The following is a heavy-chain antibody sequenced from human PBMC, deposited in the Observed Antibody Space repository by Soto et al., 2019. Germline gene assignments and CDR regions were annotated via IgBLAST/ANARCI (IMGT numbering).Heavy chain of an antibody. J-gene: IGHJ5*02. CDR2: INGGNGNT. Sequence: ASVKVSCKATGYTFTNYAMHWVRQAPGQRLEWMGWINGGNGNTKYSQNLQGRVTITRDTSASTAYMELSSLRSEDTAVYYCAREALMVRGVIGYNWFDPWGQGTLVTVSS. CDR1: GYTFTNYA. V-gene: IGHV1-3*01. CDR3: AREALMVRGVIGYNWFDP. D-gene: IGHD3-10*01.